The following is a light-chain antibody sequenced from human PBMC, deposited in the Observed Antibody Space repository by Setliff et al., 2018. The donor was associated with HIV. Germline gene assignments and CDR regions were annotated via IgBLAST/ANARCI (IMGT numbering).Light chain of an antibody. J-gene: IGLJ1*01. V-gene: IGLV1-40*01. CDR1: SSNTGAGSD. Sequence: QSALTQPPSVSGAPGQRGTISCTGSSSNTGAGSDVHWYQQLPGTAATLLIYGNSNRPSGVPDRFSGSKSCPSASLAITVLHAEDEADYYCHSSDSSLSDCVFGTGPKVTVL. CDR2: GNS. CDR3: HSSDSSLSDCV.